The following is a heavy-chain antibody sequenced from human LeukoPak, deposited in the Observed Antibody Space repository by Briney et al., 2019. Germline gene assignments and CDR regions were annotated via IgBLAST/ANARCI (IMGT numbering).Heavy chain of an antibody. J-gene: IGHJ4*02. D-gene: IGHD3-10*01. CDR3: ARGGYYYGSGSYYNDFDY. V-gene: IGHV3-21*01. CDR2: ISSSSSYI. Sequence: PGGSLRLSCAASGFTFSSYSMNWVRQAPGKGLEWVSSISSSSSYIYYADSVKGRFTISRDNAKNSLYLQMNSLRAEDTAVYYCARGGYYYGSGSYYNDFDYWGQGTLVTVSS. CDR1: GFTFSSYS.